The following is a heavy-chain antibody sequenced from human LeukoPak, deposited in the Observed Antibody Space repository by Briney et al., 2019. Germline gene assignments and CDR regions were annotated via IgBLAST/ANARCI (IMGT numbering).Heavy chain of an antibody. J-gene: IGHJ4*02. D-gene: IGHD4-17*01. CDR1: GGSISSYY. CDR3: ARPDSFGDPIDH. Sequence: SETLSLTCTVSGGSISSYYWSWIRQPPGKGLEWIGYIYYSGSTNYNPSLKSRVTMSVDTSMNQFSLKLNFVTAADTAVYYCARPDSFGDPIDHWGQGILVTVSS. CDR2: IYYSGST. V-gene: IGHV4-59*08.